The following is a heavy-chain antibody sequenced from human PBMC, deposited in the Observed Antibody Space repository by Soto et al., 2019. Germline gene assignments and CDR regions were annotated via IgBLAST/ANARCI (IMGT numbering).Heavy chain of an antibody. CDR3: ARNVGITHSWYFDL. V-gene: IGHV1-2*02. Sequence: QVQLVQSGAEVKKPGASVKVSCKTSGYTFTAYYMHWVRQAPGQGLEWMGWINPNSGGTNYAQKFQGRVTMTRDTSISTAYMELSRLRSDDTAVNYCARNVGITHSWYFDLWGRGALVTVSS. D-gene: IGHD3-16*01. J-gene: IGHJ2*01. CDR1: GYTFTAYY. CDR2: INPNSGGT.